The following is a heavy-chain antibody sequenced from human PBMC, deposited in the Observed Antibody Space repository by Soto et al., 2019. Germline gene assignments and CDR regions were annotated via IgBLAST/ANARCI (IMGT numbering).Heavy chain of an antibody. J-gene: IGHJ6*02. V-gene: IGHV1-69*12. CDR3: ASPDCSGGSCYHAVDCYGMDV. Sequence: QVQLVQSGAEVKKPGSSVKVSCKASGGTFSSYAISWVRQAPGQGLEWMGGIIPIFGTANYAQKFQGRVTRGADGSTSPAYMERSGLRTGETGVCYCASPDCSGGSCYHAVDCYGMDVWGQGTTVTVS. CDR2: IIPIFGTA. D-gene: IGHD2-15*01. CDR1: GGTFSSYA.